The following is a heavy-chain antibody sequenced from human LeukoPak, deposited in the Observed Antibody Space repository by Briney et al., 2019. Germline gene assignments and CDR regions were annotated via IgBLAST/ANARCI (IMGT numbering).Heavy chain of an antibody. CDR1: GFTFSSYW. J-gene: IGHJ3*02. CDR3: ARAGYLGAFDI. CDR2: IKTDGSAT. V-gene: IGHV3-74*01. D-gene: IGHD2-15*01. Sequence: SGGSLRLSCAASGFTFSSYWMHWVRQPPGKGLVWVSRIKTDGSATTYADSVKGRFTISRDNAKNTLYVQMNSLRAEDTAVYHCARAGYLGAFDIWGQGTMVTVSS.